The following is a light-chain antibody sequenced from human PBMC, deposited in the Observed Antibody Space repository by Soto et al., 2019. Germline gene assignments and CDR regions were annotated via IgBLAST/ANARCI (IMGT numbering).Light chain of an antibody. J-gene: IGKJ2*01. CDR2: DAS. CDR3: QQYDNLPPYT. V-gene: IGKV1-33*01. Sequence: DIQMTQSPSSLSASVGDRVTITCQASQDISNYLSWYQQKPGKAPKLLIYDASNLETGVPSRFGGGGSGTDCTFTISSLQPEDIATYYCQQYDNLPPYTFGQGTKLEIK. CDR1: QDISNY.